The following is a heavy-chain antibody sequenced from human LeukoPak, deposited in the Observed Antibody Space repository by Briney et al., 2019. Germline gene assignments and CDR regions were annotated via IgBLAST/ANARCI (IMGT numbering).Heavy chain of an antibody. CDR1: GYTFTSYG. D-gene: IGHD4-23*01. V-gene: IGHV1-18*01. J-gene: IGHJ3*02. CDR3: ATASTVVTPDAFDI. Sequence: ASAKVSCKASGYTFTSYGISWVRQAPGQGLEWMGWISAYNGNTNYAQKLQGRVTMTTDTSTSTAYMELSSLRSEDTAVYYCATASTVVTPDAFDIWGQGTMVTVSS. CDR2: ISAYNGNT.